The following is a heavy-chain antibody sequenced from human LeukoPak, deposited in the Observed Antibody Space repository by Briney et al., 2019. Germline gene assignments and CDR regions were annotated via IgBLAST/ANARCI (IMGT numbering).Heavy chain of an antibody. D-gene: IGHD1-26*01. CDR3: ASTKRSGSYLFDY. CDR2: IYHSGST. V-gene: IGHV4-4*02. Sequence: SGTLSLTCAVSGGSISSSNWWSWVRQPPGKGLEWIGEIYHSGSTNYNPSLKSRVTISVDKSKNQFSLKLSSVTAADTAVYYCASTKRSGSYLFDYWGQGTLVTVSS. J-gene: IGHJ4*02. CDR1: GGSISSSNW.